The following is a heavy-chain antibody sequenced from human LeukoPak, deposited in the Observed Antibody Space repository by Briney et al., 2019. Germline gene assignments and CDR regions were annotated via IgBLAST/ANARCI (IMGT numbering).Heavy chain of an antibody. V-gene: IGHV3-48*01. D-gene: IGHD5-18*01. CDR1: GFALTSYS. CDR2: LSAAGRTI. Sequence: GGSLRLPRAASGFALTSYSMNWVRQAPGKGLEWISYLSAAGRTIYYADSVQGRFSISRDTAKNTVSLQMGSLRADDTAVYYCARGGYTYGLDSWGQGVLVVVSS. CDR3: ARGGYTYGLDS. J-gene: IGHJ4*02.